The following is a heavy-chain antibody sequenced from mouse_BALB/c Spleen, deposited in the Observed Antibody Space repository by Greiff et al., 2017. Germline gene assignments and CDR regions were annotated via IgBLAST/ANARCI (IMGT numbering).Heavy chain of an antibody. D-gene: IGHD2-3*01. CDR3: ARMGGYYTFPYAMDY. V-gene: IGHV3-2*02. CDR1: GYSITSDYA. Sequence: EVKLVESGPGLVKPSQSLSLTCTVTGYSITSDYAWNWIRQFPGNKLEWMGYISYSGSTSYNPSLKSRISITRDTSKNQFFLQLNSVTTEDTATYYCARMGGYYTFPYAMDYWGQGTSVTVSS. CDR2: ISYSGST. J-gene: IGHJ4*01.